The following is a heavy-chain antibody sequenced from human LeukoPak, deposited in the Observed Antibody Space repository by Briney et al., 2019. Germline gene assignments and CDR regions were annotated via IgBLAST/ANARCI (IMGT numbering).Heavy chain of an antibody. CDR3: ARVRLRAAPDYYFDY. CDR1: GGSISSGDYY. D-gene: IGHD6-6*01. Sequence: PSQTLSLTCTVSGGSISSGDYYRSWIRQPPGKGLEWIGYIYYSGSTYYNPSLKSRVTISVDTSKNQFSLKLSSVTAADTAVYYCARVRLRAAPDYYFDYWGQGTLVTVSS. V-gene: IGHV4-30-4*01. J-gene: IGHJ4*02. CDR2: IYYSGST.